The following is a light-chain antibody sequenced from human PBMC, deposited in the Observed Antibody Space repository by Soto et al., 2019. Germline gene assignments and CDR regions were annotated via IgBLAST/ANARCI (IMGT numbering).Light chain of an antibody. CDR1: QSLATN. J-gene: IGKJ4*01. Sequence: EIVMTQSPVTLSVSPGERVTLSCRASQSLATNLAWYQQKPGQTPRLVIYGISARASGIPGRFSGSGFGTDFTLTISSLHPEDSVVYYCQQYLDWPLTFGGGTKVEI. V-gene: IGKV3-15*01. CDR3: QQYLDWPLT. CDR2: GIS.